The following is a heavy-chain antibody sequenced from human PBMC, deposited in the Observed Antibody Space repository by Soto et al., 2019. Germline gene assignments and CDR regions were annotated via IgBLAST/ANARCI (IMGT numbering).Heavy chain of an antibody. Sequence: GGSLRLSCAASGFIFSNYVMSWVRQAPGKGLVWVSGIDKVGTDSTYADSVKGRFTSSRDNAKNTVYLQMNSLRVEDTAVYYCARGWFGPDVWGKGTTVTVSS. D-gene: IGHD3-10*01. CDR1: GFIFSNYV. CDR2: IDKVGTDS. V-gene: IGHV3-74*01. CDR3: ARGWFGPDV. J-gene: IGHJ6*04.